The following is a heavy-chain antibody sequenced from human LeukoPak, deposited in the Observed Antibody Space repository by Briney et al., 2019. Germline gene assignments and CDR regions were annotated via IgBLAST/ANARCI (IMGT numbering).Heavy chain of an antibody. Sequence: SETLSLTCTVSGGSIATYYWSWIRQPPGKGLEWIGEINHSGSTNYNPSLKSRVTISVDTSKNQYSLKLSSVTAADTAVYYCARGMAAAGPSPFDYWGQGTLVTVSS. CDR1: GGSIATYY. CDR2: INHSGST. CDR3: ARGMAAAGPSPFDY. D-gene: IGHD6-13*01. V-gene: IGHV4-34*01. J-gene: IGHJ4*02.